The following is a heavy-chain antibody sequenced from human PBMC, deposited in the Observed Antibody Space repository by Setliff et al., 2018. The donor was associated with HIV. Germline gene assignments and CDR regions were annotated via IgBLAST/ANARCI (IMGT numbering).Heavy chain of an antibody. CDR2: ISAYNDNT. Sequence: KVSCKASGYTFTTYGITWVRQAPGQGLEWMGWISAYNDNTNYAQKLQGRVTMTTDTSTSTAYMELRSLRSDDTAVYYCARDRGSRGFDYWGQGTLVTVSS. J-gene: IGHJ4*02. CDR3: ARDRGSRGFDY. V-gene: IGHV1-18*01. D-gene: IGHD1-26*01. CDR1: GYTFTTYG.